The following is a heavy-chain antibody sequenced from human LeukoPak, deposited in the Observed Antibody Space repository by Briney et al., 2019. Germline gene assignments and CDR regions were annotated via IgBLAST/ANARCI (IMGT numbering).Heavy chain of an antibody. Sequence: GGSLRLSCAASGFTFSSSAMSWVRQAPGKGPEWVSAISGSGGSTYYADSVKGRFTISRGNSKNTLYLQMNSLRAEDTAVYYRAKRRTFGVVDYWGQGTLVTVSS. CDR2: ISGSGGST. J-gene: IGHJ4*02. V-gene: IGHV3-23*01. CDR1: GFTFSSSA. D-gene: IGHD3-3*01. CDR3: AKRRTFGVVDY.